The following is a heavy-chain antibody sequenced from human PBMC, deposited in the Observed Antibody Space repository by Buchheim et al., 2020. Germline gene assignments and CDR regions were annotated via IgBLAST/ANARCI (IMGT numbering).Heavy chain of an antibody. D-gene: IGHD2-2*01. Sequence: QVQLVQSGAEVKKPGSSVKVSCKASGGTFSSYAISWVRQAPGQGLEWMGRIIPILGIANYAQKFQGRVTITADKSTSTAYMELSSLKSEDTAVYCCARGTYQLPSDYNWFDPWGQGTL. CDR1: GGTFSSYA. CDR2: IIPILGIA. J-gene: IGHJ5*02. CDR3: ARGTYQLPSDYNWFDP. V-gene: IGHV1-69*04.